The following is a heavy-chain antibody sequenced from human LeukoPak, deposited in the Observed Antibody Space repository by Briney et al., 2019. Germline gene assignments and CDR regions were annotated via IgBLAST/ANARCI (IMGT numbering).Heavy chain of an antibody. CDR3: ARDPITMVRGVAFHFDY. J-gene: IGHJ4*02. D-gene: IGHD3-10*01. CDR2: IYYSGST. CDR1: GGSISSSSYY. Sequence: SETLSLTCTVSGGSISSSSYYWGWIRQPPGKGLEWIGSIYYSGSTYYNPSLKSRVTISVDTSKNQFSLKLSSVTAADTAVYYCARDPITMVRGVAFHFDYWGQGTLVTVSS. V-gene: IGHV4-39*07.